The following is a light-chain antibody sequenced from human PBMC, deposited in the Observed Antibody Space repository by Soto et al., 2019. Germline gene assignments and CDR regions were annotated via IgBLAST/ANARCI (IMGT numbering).Light chain of an antibody. CDR1: SSNIGAHN. CDR3: AVWDDSLSGRV. J-gene: IGLJ2*01. Sequence: QSVLTQPPSASGTPGQRVTISCSGSSSNIGAHNIYWYQQLPGTAPQPPNYKNNPRPSGVPDRFSGSKSGTSASLAISGLRSEDEADYYCAVWDDSLSGRVFGGGTKLTVL. CDR2: KNN. V-gene: IGLV1-47*01.